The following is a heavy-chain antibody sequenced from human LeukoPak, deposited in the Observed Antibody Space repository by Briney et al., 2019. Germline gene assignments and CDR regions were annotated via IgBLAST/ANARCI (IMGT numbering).Heavy chain of an antibody. V-gene: IGHV3-23*01. CDR1: GFTFSNFA. D-gene: IGHD3-10*01. J-gene: IGHJ4*02. Sequence: GGSLRLSCAASGFTFSNFAMSWVRQAPEKGLEWVSTISGNTHNTYYTDSMKGRFTISRDDSKSTLFLQMNSLRAEDTAVYYCAKDRVPLDYWGQGTLVTVSS. CDR3: AKDRVPLDY. CDR2: ISGNTHNT.